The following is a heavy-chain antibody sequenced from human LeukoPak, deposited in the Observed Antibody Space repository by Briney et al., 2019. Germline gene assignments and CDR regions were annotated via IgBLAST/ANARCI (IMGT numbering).Heavy chain of an antibody. V-gene: IGHV3-7*01. Sequence: GGSLRLSCAASGFTFSSYWMSWVRQAPGKGLEWVANIKQGGSEKYYVDSVKGRFTISRDNAKNSLYLQMNSLRAEDTAVYYCARVQWLWAFDYWGQGTLVTVSS. D-gene: IGHD3-22*01. CDR3: ARVQWLWAFDY. J-gene: IGHJ4*02. CDR2: IKQGGSEK. CDR1: GFTFSSYW.